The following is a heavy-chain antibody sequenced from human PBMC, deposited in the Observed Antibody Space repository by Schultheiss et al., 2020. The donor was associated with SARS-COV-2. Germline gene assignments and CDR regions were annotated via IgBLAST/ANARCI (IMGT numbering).Heavy chain of an antibody. CDR3: ARGDYDFWSGYYSGVSYYGMDV. D-gene: IGHD3-3*01. Sequence: ASVKVSCKASGYTFTSYAMHWVRQAPGQRLEWMGWSNAGNGNTKYSQKFQGRVTITRDTSASTAYMELSSLRSEDTAVYYCARGDYDFWSGYYSGVSYYGMDVWGQGTTVTVSS. V-gene: IGHV1-3*01. CDR2: SNAGNGNT. CDR1: GYTFTSYA. J-gene: IGHJ6*02.